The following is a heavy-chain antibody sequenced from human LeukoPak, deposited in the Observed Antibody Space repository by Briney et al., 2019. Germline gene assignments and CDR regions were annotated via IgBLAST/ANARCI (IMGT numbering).Heavy chain of an antibody. CDR2: IWYDGSNK. J-gene: IGHJ4*02. CDR1: GFIFSTFG. CDR3: ARDIFNEQWSSDC. V-gene: IGHV3-33*01. Sequence: PGGSLRLSCAASGFIFSTFGMHWVRQAPGKGLEWVAVIWYDGSNKYYADSVKGRFTISRDNSKNTLYLQMNSLRAEDTAVYYCARDIFNEQWSSDCWGQGTLVTVSS. D-gene: IGHD6-19*01.